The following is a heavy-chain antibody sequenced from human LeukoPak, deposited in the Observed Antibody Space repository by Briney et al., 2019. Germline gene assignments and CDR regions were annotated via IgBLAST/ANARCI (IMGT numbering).Heavy chain of an antibody. CDR1: GFTFSSYA. J-gene: IGHJ4*02. D-gene: IGHD1-26*01. Sequence: PGGSLRLSCAASGFTFSSYAMHWVRQAPGKGLEWVAVISYDGSNKYYADSVKGRFTISRDNSKNTLYLQMNSLGAEDTAVYYCARDLVGATIYWGQGTLVTVSS. V-gene: IGHV3-30*04. CDR3: ARDLVGATIY. CDR2: ISYDGSNK.